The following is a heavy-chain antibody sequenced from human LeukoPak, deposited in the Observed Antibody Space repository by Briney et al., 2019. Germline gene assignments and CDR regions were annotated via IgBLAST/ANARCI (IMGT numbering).Heavy chain of an antibody. CDR2: IYSGGST. D-gene: IGHD1-26*01. J-gene: IGHJ2*01. V-gene: IGHV3-66*01. CDR1: GFTVSSNY. CDR3: ARERTAGGATDWYFDL. Sequence: TGGSLRLSCAASGFTVSSNYMSWVRQAPGKGLEWVSVIYSGGSTYYAESVKGRLTISRDNSKNTPYLQMNSLRAEDTAVYYCARERTAGGATDWYFDLWGRGTLVTVSS.